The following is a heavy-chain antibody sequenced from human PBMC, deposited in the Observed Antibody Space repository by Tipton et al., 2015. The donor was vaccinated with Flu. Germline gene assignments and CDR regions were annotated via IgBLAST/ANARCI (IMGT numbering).Heavy chain of an antibody. Sequence: LRLSCTVSGDSISGYYGSWIRQPAGKGLEWIGRIYTSGSRDYNPSLKSRLTMSLDTSKNKFSLKLSSVTAADTAVYYCARDRVNFYGSGSTPDYYDHDGLDVWCQGSTFTVSS. V-gene: IGHV4-4*07. CDR3: ARDRVNFYGSGSTPDYYDHDGLDV. CDR1: GDSISGYY. J-gene: IGHJ6*02. CDR2: IYTSGSR. D-gene: IGHD3-10*01.